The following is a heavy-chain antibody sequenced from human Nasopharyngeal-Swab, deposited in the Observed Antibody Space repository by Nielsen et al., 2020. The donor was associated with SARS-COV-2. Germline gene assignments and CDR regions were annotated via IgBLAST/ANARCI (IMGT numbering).Heavy chain of an antibody. CDR3: AKDDVVRGDAFDI. CDR2: ISASVGST. D-gene: IGHD3-10*01. CDR1: GFPFNIYA. V-gene: IGHV3-23*01. Sequence: GESLTISCLASGFPFNIYAMAWVRRTPGRGLQWVSGISASVGSTYYTDSVKGRFAVSRDNSRNTLYLQMHSLRVEDTALYYCAKDDVVRGDAFDIWGQGTMVTVSS. J-gene: IGHJ3*02.